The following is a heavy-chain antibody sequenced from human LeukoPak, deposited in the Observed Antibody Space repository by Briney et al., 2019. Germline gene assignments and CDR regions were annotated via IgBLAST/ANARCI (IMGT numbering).Heavy chain of an antibody. V-gene: IGHV3-33*01. CDR2: IYYDGSNI. CDR3: ARDWKANSFDY. J-gene: IGHJ4*02. CDR1: EFTFTTYG. D-gene: IGHD1-1*01. Sequence: GRSLTLSCAASEFTFTTYGMHWVRQAPGKGLEWVAFIYYDGSNIYYADYVKGRFTISRDISKNTLYLQMDSLRAEDTAIYYCARDWKANSFDYWGQGTLVTVSS.